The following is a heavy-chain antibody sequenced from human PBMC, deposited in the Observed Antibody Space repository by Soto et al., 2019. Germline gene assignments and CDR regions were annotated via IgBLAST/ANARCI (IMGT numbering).Heavy chain of an antibody. CDR1: GFTFSMYS. D-gene: IGHD2-21*02. CDR2: IPQDGVDG. V-gene: IGHV3-7*03. J-gene: IGHJ6*02. CDR3: ARDHLILPAHDFFYGSDV. Sequence: GGSLRLSCEVSGFTFSMYSMSWVRQSPGKGLEWVAKIPQDGVDGHYADSVKGRFIISRDNDENSLHLQLNNLRAEDTAVYYCARDHLILPAHDFFYGSDVWGRGATVTVSS.